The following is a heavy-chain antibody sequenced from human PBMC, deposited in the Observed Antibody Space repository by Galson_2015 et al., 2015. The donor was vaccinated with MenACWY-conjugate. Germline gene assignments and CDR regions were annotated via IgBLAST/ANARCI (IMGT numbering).Heavy chain of an antibody. CDR2: IIPVFHTT. CDR3: ARPGGDYEQRTFFDY. V-gene: IGHV1-69*13. D-gene: IGHD4-17*01. Sequence: SVKVSCKASGDSFNTYSFNWIRQAPGQGPEWLGGIIPVFHTTDYAQRFQGRLTITADESTSTVYMELSSLRSDDTAIYYCARPGGDYEQRTFFDYWGQVTLVTVSS. CDR1: GDSFNTYS. J-gene: IGHJ4*02.